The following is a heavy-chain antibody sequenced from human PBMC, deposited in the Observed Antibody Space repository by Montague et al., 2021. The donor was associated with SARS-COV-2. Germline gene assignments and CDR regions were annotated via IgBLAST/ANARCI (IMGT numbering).Heavy chain of an antibody. Sequence: SETLSLTCAVSGGSFSNYYWTWIRQPPGKGLEWIGYINHSGSTNYNPSLKSRVTISVDTSKNQFSLKLSSVTAADTAVYYCARVFPRWLIFDPYIDYWGQGTLVTVSS. D-gene: IGHD5-24*01. CDR3: ARVFPRWLIFDPYIDY. J-gene: IGHJ4*02. CDR1: GGSFSNYY. CDR2: INHSGST. V-gene: IGHV4-59*01.